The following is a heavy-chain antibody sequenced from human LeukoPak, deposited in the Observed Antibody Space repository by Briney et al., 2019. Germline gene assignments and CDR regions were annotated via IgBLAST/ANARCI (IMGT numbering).Heavy chain of an antibody. V-gene: IGHV1-18*01. Sequence: ASVKVSCKASGYTFTSYGISWVRQAPGQGLEWMGWISAYNGNTNYAQKLQGRVTMTTDTSTSTAYMELRSLRSDDTAVYYCARGVLTSSSWPNDAFDIWGQGTTVTVSS. J-gene: IGHJ3*02. CDR1: GYTFTSYG. D-gene: IGHD6-13*01. CDR2: ISAYNGNT. CDR3: ARGVLTSSSWPNDAFDI.